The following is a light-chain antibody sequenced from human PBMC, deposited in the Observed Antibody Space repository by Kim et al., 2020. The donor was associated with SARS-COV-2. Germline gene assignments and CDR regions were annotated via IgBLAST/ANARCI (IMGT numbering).Light chain of an antibody. CDR1: RGHNSIA. V-gene: IGLV4-69*01. J-gene: IGLJ2*01. Sequence: APVTPSGTLSRGHNSIANAGNEQQREKGPRFLMKVNSDGSHSKGEGIPDRVSGSSAGAERYITISSLQSEDEDDYYCQTWGTATVVFGGGTKVTVL. CDR3: QTWGTATVV. CDR2: VNSDGSH.